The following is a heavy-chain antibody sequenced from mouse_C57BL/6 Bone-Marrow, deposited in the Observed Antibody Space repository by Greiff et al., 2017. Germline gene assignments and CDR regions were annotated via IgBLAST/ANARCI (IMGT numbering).Heavy chain of an antibody. CDR2: IYPGDGDT. CDR3: ARSSLITTVVAFDY. J-gene: IGHJ2*01. Sequence: QVQLQQSGPELVKPGASVKISCKASGYAFSSSWMNWVKQRPGKGLEWIGRIYPGDGDTNYNGKFTGKATLTADKSSSTAYMQLSSLTSEDSAVYFCARSSLITTVVAFDYWGQGTTLTVSS. CDR1: GYAFSSSW. D-gene: IGHD1-1*01. V-gene: IGHV1-82*01.